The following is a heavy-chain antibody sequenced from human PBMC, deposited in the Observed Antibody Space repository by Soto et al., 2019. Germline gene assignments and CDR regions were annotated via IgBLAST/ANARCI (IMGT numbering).Heavy chain of an antibody. J-gene: IGHJ4*02. Sequence: QVQLVESGGGVVQPGRSLRLSCAASGFTFSSYVMHWVRQAPGKGLEWVAVIWYDGSNKYYADSVKGRFTISRDNSKNTLYLQMNGLRAEDTAVYYCAREPSMYGDYWGTCAYWGQGNLVTVSS. V-gene: IGHV3-33*01. CDR2: IWYDGSNK. CDR1: GFTFSSYV. D-gene: IGHD4-17*01. CDR3: AREPSMYGDYWGTCAY.